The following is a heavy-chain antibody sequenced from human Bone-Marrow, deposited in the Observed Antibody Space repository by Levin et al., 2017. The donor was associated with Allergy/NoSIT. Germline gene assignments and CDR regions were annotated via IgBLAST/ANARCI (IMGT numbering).Heavy chain of an antibody. CDR2: IYPGDSDT. CDR3: ARRFESTEWFDP. Sequence: ASVKVSCKGSGYSFASYWIAWVRQVPGKGLEWMGTIYPGDSDTRSSPSFQGQVTISADKSINTAYLQWNSLKPSDTAIYYCARRFESTEWFDPWGQGTLVTVSS. V-gene: IGHV5-51*01. J-gene: IGHJ5*02. CDR1: GYSFASYW. D-gene: IGHD2-2*01.